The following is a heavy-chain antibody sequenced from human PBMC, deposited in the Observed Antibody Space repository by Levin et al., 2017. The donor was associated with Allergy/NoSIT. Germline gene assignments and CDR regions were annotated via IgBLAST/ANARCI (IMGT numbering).Heavy chain of an antibody. CDR3: ARHVGATSYDILTGFDF. V-gene: IGHV4-39*01. CDR2: MYYSGSA. CDR1: GASIRRSSYY. D-gene: IGHD3-9*01. Sequence: TSETLSLTCTVSGASIRRSSYYWGWIRQPPGKGLEWIGSMYYSGSAYYNPSLKSRVTISVDTSKNPFSLRLSSVTAADTPVYYCARHVGATSYDILTGFDFWGQGNLVTVSS. J-gene: IGHJ4*02.